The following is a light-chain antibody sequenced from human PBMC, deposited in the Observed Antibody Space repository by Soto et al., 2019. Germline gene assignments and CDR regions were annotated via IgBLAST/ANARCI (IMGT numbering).Light chain of an antibody. CDR2: GAS. J-gene: IGKJ2*01. CDR3: QQYNNWPYT. CDR1: QSVSSN. Sequence: EIVMTQSPDTLSVSPGERATLSCRASQSVSSNLAWYQQKPGQAPRPLIFGASTRATGIPARFSGSGSGTEFTLTISSLQSEDFAVYHCQQYNNWPYTFGQGTTLEIK. V-gene: IGKV3-15*01.